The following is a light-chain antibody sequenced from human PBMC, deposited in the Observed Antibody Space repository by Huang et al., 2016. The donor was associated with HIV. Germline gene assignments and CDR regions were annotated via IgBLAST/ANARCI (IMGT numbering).Light chain of an antibody. Sequence: DIVMTQSPLSLPVTPGEPASISCRSSQSLLHGSGYNYLDWYLQKPGQSPQLLIYLGASRAAGGPDRFSGSGSGTDFTLKISRVEAEDVGVYYCMQALQTPPTFGQGTKVEI. CDR1: QSLLHGSGYNY. CDR3: MQALQTPPT. V-gene: IGKV2-28*01. CDR2: LGA. J-gene: IGKJ1*01.